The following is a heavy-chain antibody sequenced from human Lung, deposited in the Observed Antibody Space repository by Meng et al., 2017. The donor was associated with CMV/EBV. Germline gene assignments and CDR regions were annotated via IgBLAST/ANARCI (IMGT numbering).Heavy chain of an antibody. CDR3: AYIGTHYDFIAGYWQNRFDH. CDR1: GFSLTTKGVG. Sequence: SGXXLVXPPQTLTLTCTFSGFSLTTKGVGVGWIRQPPGNALEWLAHIYWNDDKRYNPSQRSRLTIAKATTRNQVVLIMTSLEPVETATYYCAYIGTHYDFIAGYWQNRFDHXGQGXLVTVSS. CDR2: IYWNDDK. D-gene: IGHD3-3*01. V-gene: IGHV2-5*01. J-gene: IGHJ5*02.